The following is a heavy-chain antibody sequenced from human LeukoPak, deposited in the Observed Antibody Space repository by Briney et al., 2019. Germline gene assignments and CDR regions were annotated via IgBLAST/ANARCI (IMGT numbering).Heavy chain of an antibody. CDR3: ATGIAAAGIYRSNDY. Sequence: ASVKVSCKVSGYTLTELSMHWVQQAPGKGLEWMGGFDPEDGETIYAQKFQGRVTMTEDTSTDTAYMELSSLRSEDTAVYYCATGIAAAGIYRSNDYWGQGTLVTVSS. CDR1: GYTLTELS. J-gene: IGHJ4*02. D-gene: IGHD6-13*01. V-gene: IGHV1-24*01. CDR2: FDPEDGET.